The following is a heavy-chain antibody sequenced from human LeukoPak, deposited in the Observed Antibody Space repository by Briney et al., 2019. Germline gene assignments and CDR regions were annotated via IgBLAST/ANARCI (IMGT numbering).Heavy chain of an antibody. J-gene: IGHJ3*02. Sequence: SVKVSCKASGGAFSSYTISWVRQAPGQGLEWMGTIIPISATANYAQKFQGRVTIITDESTSTAYMELSSLRSEGTAVYYCARDRTKGNRSGYADAFDIWGQGTQVTVSS. CDR1: GGAFSSYT. CDR3: ARDRTKGNRSGYADAFDI. D-gene: IGHD3-22*01. V-gene: IGHV1-69*05. CDR2: IIPISATA.